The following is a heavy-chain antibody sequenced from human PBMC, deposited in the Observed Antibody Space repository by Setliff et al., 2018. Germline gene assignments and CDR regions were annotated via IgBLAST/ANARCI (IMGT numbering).Heavy chain of an antibody. V-gene: IGHV3-15*01. CDR3: TRLTSYDFWSGCPYYYYMDV. CDR1: GFTFSNVW. CDR2: IKSKTDGGTT. J-gene: IGHJ6*03. Sequence: GGSLRLSCAASGFTFSNVWMSWVRQAPGKGLEWVGRIKSKTDGGTTDYAAPVKGRFTISRDDSKNTLYLQMNSLKTEDTAVYYCTRLTSYDFWSGCPYYYYMDVWGKGTTVTVSS. D-gene: IGHD3-3*01.